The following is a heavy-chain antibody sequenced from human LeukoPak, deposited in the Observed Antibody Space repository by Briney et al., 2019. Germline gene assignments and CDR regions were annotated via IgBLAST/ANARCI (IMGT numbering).Heavy chain of an antibody. D-gene: IGHD5-12*01. CDR2: ISSSGSTI. J-gene: IGHJ6*04. Sequence: GGSLRLSCAASGFTFSSYEMNWVRQAPGKGLEWVSYISSSGSTIYYADSVKGRFTISRDNAKNSLYLQMNSLGAEDTAVYYCARLNIVATIRYYYYYGTDVWGKGTTVTVSS. CDR1: GFTFSSYE. CDR3: ARLNIVATIRYYYYYGTDV. V-gene: IGHV3-48*03.